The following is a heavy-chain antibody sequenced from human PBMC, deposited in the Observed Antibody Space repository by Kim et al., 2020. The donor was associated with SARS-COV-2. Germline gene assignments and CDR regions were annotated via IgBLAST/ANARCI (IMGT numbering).Heavy chain of an antibody. J-gene: IGHJ4*02. CDR2: ISGSGGST. D-gene: IGHD1-7*01. CDR3: AKPILPTTNWYFGALDY. CDR1: GFTFSSYA. Sequence: GGSLRLSCAASGFTFSSYAMSWVRQAPGKGLEWVSAISGSGGSTYYADSVKGRFTISRDNSKNTLYLQMNSLRAEDTAVYYCAKPILPTTNWYFGALDYWGQGTLVTVSS. V-gene: IGHV3-23*01.